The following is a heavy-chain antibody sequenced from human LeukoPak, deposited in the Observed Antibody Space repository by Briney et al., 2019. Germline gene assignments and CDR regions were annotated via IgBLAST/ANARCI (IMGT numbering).Heavy chain of an antibody. D-gene: IGHD3-9*01. CDR2: IYYSGST. CDR3: ARCRTYYDILTGYYYFDY. V-gene: IGHV4-39*07. CDR1: SGSISSYY. J-gene: IGHJ4*02. Sequence: SETLSLTCAVSSGSISSYYWSWIRQPPGKGLEWIGSIYYSGSTYYNPSLKSRVTISVDTSKNQFSLKLSSVTAADTAVYYCARCRTYYDILTGYYYFDYWGQGTLVTVSS.